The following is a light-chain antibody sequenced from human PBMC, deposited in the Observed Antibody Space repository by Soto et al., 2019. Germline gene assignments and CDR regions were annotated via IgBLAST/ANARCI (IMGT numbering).Light chain of an antibody. CDR2: SSK. J-gene: IGLJ3*02. CDR1: TPNIGYND. CDR3: AAWDDRLSAWV. V-gene: IGLV1-47*02. Sequence: QSVLTQPPSASGTPGQSVTVSCSGSTPNIGYNDVYWYQQFPGTAPKLLIYSSKKRPSGVPDRFSGSKSGTSASLAISGLRSEDEADYYCAAWDDRLSAWVFGGGTKLTVL.